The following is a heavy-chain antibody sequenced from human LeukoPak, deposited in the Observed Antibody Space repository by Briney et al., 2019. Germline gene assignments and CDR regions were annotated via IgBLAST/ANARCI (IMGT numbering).Heavy chain of an antibody. V-gene: IGHV1-18*01. CDR1: GYTFTSYA. J-gene: IGHJ5*02. CDR2: ISAYNGNT. CDR3: AKAVVPAAVGFDP. D-gene: IGHD2-2*01. Sequence: ASVKVSCKASGYTFTSYAISWVRQAPGQGLEWMGWISAYNGNTNYAQKLQGRVTMTTDTSTSTAYMELRSLRSDGTAVYYCAKAVVPAAVGFDPWGQGTLVTVSS.